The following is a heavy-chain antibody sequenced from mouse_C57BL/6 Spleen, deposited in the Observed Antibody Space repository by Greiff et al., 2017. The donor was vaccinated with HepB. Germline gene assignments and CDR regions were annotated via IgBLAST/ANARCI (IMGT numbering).Heavy chain of an antibody. CDR2: ISSGSSTI. CDR1: GFTFSDYG. D-gene: IGHD2-3*01. J-gene: IGHJ4*01. Sequence: DVKLQESGGGLVKPGGSLKLSCAASGFTFSDYGMHWVRQAPEKGLEWVAYISSGSSTIYYADTVKGRFTISRDNAKNTLFLQMTSLRSEDTAMYYCARPDGYYAMDYWGQGTSVTVSS. V-gene: IGHV5-17*01. CDR3: ARPDGYYAMDY.